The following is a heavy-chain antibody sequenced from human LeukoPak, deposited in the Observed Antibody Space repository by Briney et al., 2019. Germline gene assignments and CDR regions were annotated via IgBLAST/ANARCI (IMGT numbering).Heavy chain of an antibody. V-gene: IGHV4-4*07. D-gene: IGHD3-22*01. Sequence: SETLSLTCTVSGGSISSYYWSWIRQPAGKGLEWIGRIYTSGSTNYNPSLKSRVTMSVDTSKNQSSLKLSSVTAADTAVYYCARTYYDSSGYHFDYWGQGTLVTVSS. CDR1: GGSISSYY. CDR2: IYTSGST. J-gene: IGHJ4*02. CDR3: ARTYYDSSGYHFDY.